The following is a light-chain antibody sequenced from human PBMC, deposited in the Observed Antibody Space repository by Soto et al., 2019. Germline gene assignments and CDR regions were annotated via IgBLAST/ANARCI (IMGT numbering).Light chain of an antibody. Sequence: QSVLTQPPSMSGAPRQRVIISCTGSSSNIGAGYDVHWYQQIPGTAPKLLIYGNSNRPSGAPDRFSGSTSGTSASLAITGLQAEDEADYYCQSYDSSLSGVVFGGGTKVTVL. V-gene: IGLV1-40*01. CDR1: SSNIGAGYD. CDR2: GNS. CDR3: QSYDSSLSGVV. J-gene: IGLJ2*01.